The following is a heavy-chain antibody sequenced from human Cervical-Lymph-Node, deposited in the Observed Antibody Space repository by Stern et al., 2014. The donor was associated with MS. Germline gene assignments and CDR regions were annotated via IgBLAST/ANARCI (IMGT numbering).Heavy chain of an antibody. J-gene: IGHJ4*02. D-gene: IGHD1-26*01. CDR2: LYYSGFT. CDR3: ARHDSVPRPSQLYSARDRGPGYFDY. V-gene: IGHV4-39*01. CDR1: GGSISSSTYY. Sequence: QVQLQESGPGLVKPSETLSLTCTVSGGSISSSTYYWAWIRQPPGKGLGWIGDLYYSGFTYYNPSLKSRVTISVDMSKNQFSLKLSSVTAADTAIYYCARHDSVPRPSQLYSARDRGPGYFDYWGQGTLVTVSS.